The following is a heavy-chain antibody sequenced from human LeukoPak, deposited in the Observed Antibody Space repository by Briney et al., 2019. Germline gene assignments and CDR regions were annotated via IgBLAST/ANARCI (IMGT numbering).Heavy chain of an antibody. Sequence: GASVKVSCKASSYTFTSYGISWVRQAPGQGLEWMGWISAYNGNTNYAQKLQGRVTMTTDTSTSTAYMELRSLRSDDTAVYYCAREYYDFWSGYYSNWFDPWGQGTLVTVSS. V-gene: IGHV1-18*01. CDR1: SYTFTSYG. J-gene: IGHJ5*02. D-gene: IGHD3-3*01. CDR3: AREYYDFWSGYYSNWFDP. CDR2: ISAYNGNT.